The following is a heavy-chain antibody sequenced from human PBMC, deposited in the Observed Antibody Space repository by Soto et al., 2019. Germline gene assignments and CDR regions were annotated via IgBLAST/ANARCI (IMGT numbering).Heavy chain of an antibody. CDR1: GGSISNSRYY. D-gene: IGHD3-10*01. V-gene: IGHV4-39*01. J-gene: IGHJ5*01. CDR3: ARTFGSGSYSCRGNNWFDS. Sequence: PSETLSLPCTVSGGSISNSRYYWGWIRQPPRKGLEWIATIYYTGSMYYSPSLRSRVTISVDTPKNQFSLKLSSVTAADTAVYYCARTFGSGSYSCRGNNWFDSWGQGTMVTVSS. CDR2: IYYTGSM.